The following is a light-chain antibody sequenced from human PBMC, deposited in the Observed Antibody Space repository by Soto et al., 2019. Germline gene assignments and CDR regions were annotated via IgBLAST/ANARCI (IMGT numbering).Light chain of an antibody. CDR3: QQYGNSPIT. CDR1: QSVSSY. V-gene: IGKV3-20*01. Sequence: EIVLRQSPYTLSLSPGERATLSCRAVQSVSSYLAWYQQKPGQAPRLLIYGTSSRATGIPDRFSGSGSGTDFTLTISRLEPEDFAVYYCQQYGNSPITFGQGTRLEIK. CDR2: GTS. J-gene: IGKJ5*01.